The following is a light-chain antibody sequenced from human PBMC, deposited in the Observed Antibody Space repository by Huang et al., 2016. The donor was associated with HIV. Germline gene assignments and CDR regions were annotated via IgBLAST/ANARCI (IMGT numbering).Light chain of an antibody. CDR1: QSVRSTY. CDR2: CAS. CDR3: QQYLNSPYT. J-gene: IGKJ2*01. Sequence: EIVLTQSPGTLSLSPGERATLSCRASQSVRSTYLVWYQQKPGQAPRLLIYCASNRATGVPDRFSGRGSGTDFTLTISRLEPEDFAVYFCQQYLNSPYTFGQGTKLEIK. V-gene: IGKV3-20*01.